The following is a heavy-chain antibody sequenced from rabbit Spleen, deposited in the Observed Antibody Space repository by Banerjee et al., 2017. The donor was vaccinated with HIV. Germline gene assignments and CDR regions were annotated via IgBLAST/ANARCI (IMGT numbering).Heavy chain of an antibody. CDR2: IDSGSGTT. Sequence: QSLEESGGGLVKPGASLTLACKASGFSFNSGYDMCWVRQAPGKGLEWIACIDSGSGTTYYASWAKGRFTISKTSSTVDLKMTSLTAADTATYFCARDTGSSFSSYGMDLWGPGTLVTVS. J-gene: IGHJ6*01. CDR3: ARDTGSSFSSYGMDL. V-gene: IGHV1S40*01. D-gene: IGHD8-1*01. CDR1: GFSFNSGYD.